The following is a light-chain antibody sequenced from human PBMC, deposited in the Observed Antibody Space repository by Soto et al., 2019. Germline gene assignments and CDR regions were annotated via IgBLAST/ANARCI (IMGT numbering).Light chain of an antibody. J-gene: IGKJ1*01. Sequence: DIQMTQSPSTLSASVGDRVTITCRASQSVRGSLAWYQQQPGKAPKLLIYDVSNLESGVPSRFSAFGSGTEFTLYISSLQPDDFGTYYCQQFYMGWTFGQGTRVDFK. CDR1: QSVRGS. CDR3: QQFYMGWT. V-gene: IGKV1-5*01. CDR2: DVS.